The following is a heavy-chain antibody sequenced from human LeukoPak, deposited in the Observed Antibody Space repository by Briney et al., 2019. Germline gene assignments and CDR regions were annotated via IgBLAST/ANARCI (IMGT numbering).Heavy chain of an antibody. D-gene: IGHD2-2*02. J-gene: IGHJ4*02. Sequence: SVKVSCRASGGTFSSYAISWVRQAPGQGLEWMGGIIPIFGTANYAQKFQGRVTITTDESTSTAYMELSSLRSEDTAVYYCAKAYCSSTSCYTRLDYWGQGTLVTVSS. CDR3: AKAYCSSTSCYTRLDY. CDR1: GGTFSSYA. V-gene: IGHV1-69*05. CDR2: IIPIFGTA.